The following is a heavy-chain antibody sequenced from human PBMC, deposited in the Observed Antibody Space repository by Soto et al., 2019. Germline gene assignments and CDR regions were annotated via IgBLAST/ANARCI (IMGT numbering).Heavy chain of an antibody. Sequence: QVQLQQWGAGLLKPSETLSLTCAVYGGSFSGYYWSWIRQPPGKGLEWIGEINHSGSTNYNPSLKSRVTISVDTSKSQFCLKLSSVTAADTAVYYCAVANRAAAANWFDPWGQGTLVTVSS. CDR2: INHSGST. D-gene: IGHD6-13*01. V-gene: IGHV4-34*01. CDR3: AVANRAAAANWFDP. CDR1: GGSFSGYY. J-gene: IGHJ5*02.